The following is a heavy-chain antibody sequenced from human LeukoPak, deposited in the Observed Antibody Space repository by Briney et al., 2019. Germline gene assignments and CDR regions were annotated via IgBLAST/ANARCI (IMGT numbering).Heavy chain of an antibody. Sequence: AGGSLRLSCAASGFTFSSYAMHWVRQAPGKGLEWVAVISYDGSNKYYADSVKGRFTISRDNSKNTLYLQMNGLRAEDTAVYYCARGYSSVWYLDYWGQGILVTVSS. CDR1: GFTFSSYA. J-gene: IGHJ4*02. V-gene: IGHV3-30*04. CDR3: ARGYSSVWYLDY. D-gene: IGHD6-19*01. CDR2: ISYDGSNK.